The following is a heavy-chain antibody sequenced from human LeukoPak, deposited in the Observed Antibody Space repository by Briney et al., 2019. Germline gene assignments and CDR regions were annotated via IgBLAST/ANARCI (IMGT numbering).Heavy chain of an antibody. CDR3: VIYYDSNGPSTGGMYY. J-gene: IGHJ4*02. D-gene: IGHD3-22*01. CDR1: GFPVSSNH. V-gene: IGHV3-53*01. Sequence: GGSLRLSCAASGFPVSSNHMSWVRQAPGEGLEWVSIIYRVGSADDADYVKGRFTISRDNSQNTMYLQINSLRPEDTAVYYCVIYYDSNGPSTGGMYYSGQGTLVTVSS. CDR2: IYRVGSA.